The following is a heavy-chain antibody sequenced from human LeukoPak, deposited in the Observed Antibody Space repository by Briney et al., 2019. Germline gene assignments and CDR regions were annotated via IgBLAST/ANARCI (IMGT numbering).Heavy chain of an antibody. Sequence: SVKVSCKASGGTFSSYAISWVRQAPGQGLEWMGGIIPIFGTANYAQKFQGRVTITADESTSTAYMELSSLRSEDTVVYYCASLGGDIVVVPAAGGDYWGQGTLVTVSS. CDR1: GGTFSSYA. D-gene: IGHD2-2*01. J-gene: IGHJ4*02. CDR2: IIPIFGTA. CDR3: ASLGGDIVVVPAAGGDY. V-gene: IGHV1-69*13.